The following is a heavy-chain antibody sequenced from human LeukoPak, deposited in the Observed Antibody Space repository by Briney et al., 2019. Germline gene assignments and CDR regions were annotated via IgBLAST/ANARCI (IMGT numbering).Heavy chain of an antibody. J-gene: IGHJ3*02. CDR2: INHSGST. Sequence: SETLSLTCAVYGGSFSGYYWSWIRQPPGKGLEWIGEINHSGSTNYNPSLKSRVTISVDTSKNQFSLKLSYVTAADTAVYSRARKSRNWNYVARGAFDIWGQGTMVTVSS. V-gene: IGHV4-34*01. CDR1: GGSFSGYY. D-gene: IGHD1-7*01. CDR3: ARKSRNWNYVARGAFDI.